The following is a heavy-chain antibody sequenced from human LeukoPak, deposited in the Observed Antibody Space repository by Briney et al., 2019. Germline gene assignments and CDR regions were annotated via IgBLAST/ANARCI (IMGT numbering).Heavy chain of an antibody. CDR2: ISGSGGST. D-gene: IGHD2-15*01. CDR1: GFTFSSDA. V-gene: IGHV3-23*01. Sequence: GGSLRVSCAASGFTFSSDAMSWVRQAPGKGLEWVSAISGSGGSTYYADSVKGGVTISRDNPKNTRYLQMSSLRAKDPAIYSCARDLNWCFAYCGQQTLVTVPS. CDR3: ARDLNWCFAY. J-gene: IGHJ4*02.